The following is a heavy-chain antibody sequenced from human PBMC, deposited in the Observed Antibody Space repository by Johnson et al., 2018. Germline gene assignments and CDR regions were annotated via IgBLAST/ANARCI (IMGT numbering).Heavy chain of an antibody. CDR1: GYTFSTYY. J-gene: IGHJ4*02. CDR3: ARGNGDLAYFGY. V-gene: IGHV1-46*01. CDR2: INPTSGTT. Sequence: QVQLVQSGAEVKKPGASVKVSCKASGYTFSTYYLHWVRQAPGRGLEWMGVINPTSGTTTFAQRFHGRLYMTRDTSTGTVYMDLYSLTSDDSAIYSCARGNGDLAYFGYWGQGTLVTVSS. D-gene: IGHD3-10*01.